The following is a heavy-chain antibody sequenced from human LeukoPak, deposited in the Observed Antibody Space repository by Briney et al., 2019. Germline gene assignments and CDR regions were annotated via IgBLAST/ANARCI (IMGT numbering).Heavy chain of an antibody. D-gene: IGHD4-23*01. CDR3: ARLGSGAGRWDFDY. V-gene: IGHV4-59*01. CDR2: IYYSGST. Sequence: SETLSLTCTVSGGSISSYYWSWIRQPPGKGLEWIGYIYYSGSTNYNPSLKSRVTISVDTSKNQFSLKLSSVTAADTAVYYCARLGSGAGRWDFDYWGQGTLVTVSS. CDR1: GGSISSYY. J-gene: IGHJ4*02.